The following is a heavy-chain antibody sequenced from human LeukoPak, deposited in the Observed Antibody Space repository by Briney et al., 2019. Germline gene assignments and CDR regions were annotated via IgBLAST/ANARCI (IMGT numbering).Heavy chain of an antibody. V-gene: IGHV5-51*01. Sequence: GESLKISCQASGYTFTSYWIGWVRQMPGKGLECMGIIYPDDSDTTYSPSFQGQVTISADKSFSTAYLQWSSLKTSDTAIYFGSASYPNWYFDLWGRGTLVTVSS. CDR1: GYTFTSYW. CDR2: IYPDDSDT. CDR3: SASYPNWYFDL. D-gene: IGHD3-10*01. J-gene: IGHJ2*01.